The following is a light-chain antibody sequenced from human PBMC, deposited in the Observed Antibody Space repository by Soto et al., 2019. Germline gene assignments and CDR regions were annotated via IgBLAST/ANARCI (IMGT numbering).Light chain of an antibody. V-gene: IGKV3-20*01. CDR3: QYGGRKFYT. CDR2: GSS. J-gene: IGKJ2*01. Sequence: EIVLTQSPGTVSLSPGERATLSCRASQSVDSIYFGWYQHKPGQAPRLLIFGSSTRASGIQERFSGSGSGTDFTLTISRLEPEDFAVYYCQYGGRKFYTFGQGTKLEIK. CDR1: QSVDSIY.